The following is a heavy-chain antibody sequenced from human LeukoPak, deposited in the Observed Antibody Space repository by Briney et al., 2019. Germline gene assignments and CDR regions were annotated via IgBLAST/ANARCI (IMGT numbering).Heavy chain of an antibody. D-gene: IGHD5-18*01. Sequence: GGSLRLSSAASGLTFSDVWMHCGREPPGEGRLWGALVKGDGGTTIYAASVKGRFTISRDNAKNTLYLQMNSLRADDSGVYYCATGHSYGYDYWGQGVLVTVSS. CDR1: GLTFSDVW. CDR2: VKGDGGTT. J-gene: IGHJ4*02. CDR3: ATGHSYGYDY. V-gene: IGHV3-74*01.